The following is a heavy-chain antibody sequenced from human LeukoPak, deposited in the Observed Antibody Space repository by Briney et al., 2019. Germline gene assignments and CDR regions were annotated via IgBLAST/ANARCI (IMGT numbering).Heavy chain of an antibody. CDR1: GGSISSSSYY. CDR2: IYYSGST. Sequence: SETLSLTCTVSGGSISSSSYYWGWIRQPPGKGLEWIGSIYYSGSTYYNPSPKSRVTISVDTSKNQFSLKLTSVTAADTALYNCARYRTIAVSSTGWSDYWGQGTLVTVSS. J-gene: IGHJ4*02. V-gene: IGHV4-39*01. D-gene: IGHD6-19*01. CDR3: ARYRTIAVSSTGWSDY.